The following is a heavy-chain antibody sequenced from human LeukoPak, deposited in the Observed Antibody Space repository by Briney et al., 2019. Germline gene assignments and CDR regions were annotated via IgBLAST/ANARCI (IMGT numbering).Heavy chain of an antibody. CDR2: INPSGGST. V-gene: IGHV1-46*01. CDR3: ARPAGYQLPKEMYLYY. J-gene: IGHJ4*02. CDR1: GYTFTSYY. Sequence: SVKVSCKASGYTFTSYYMHWVRQAPGQGLEWMGIINPSGGSTSYAQKFQGRVTMTRDTSTSTVYMELSSLRSGDTAVYYCARPAGYQLPKEMYLYYWGQGTLVTVSS. D-gene: IGHD2-2*01.